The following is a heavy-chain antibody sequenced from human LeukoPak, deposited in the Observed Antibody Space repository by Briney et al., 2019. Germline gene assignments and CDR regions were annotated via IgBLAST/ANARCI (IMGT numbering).Heavy chain of an antibody. CDR2: IIPIFGTA. Sequence: SVKVSCKASGGTFSSYAISWVRQAPGQGLEWMGGIIPIFGTANYAQKFQGRVTITADESTSTAYMELSSLRSEDTAVYCCARVTMVRGVISLSYYYYMDVWGKGTTVTISS. J-gene: IGHJ6*03. D-gene: IGHD3-10*01. CDR3: ARVTMVRGVISLSYYYYMDV. V-gene: IGHV1-69*13. CDR1: GGTFSSYA.